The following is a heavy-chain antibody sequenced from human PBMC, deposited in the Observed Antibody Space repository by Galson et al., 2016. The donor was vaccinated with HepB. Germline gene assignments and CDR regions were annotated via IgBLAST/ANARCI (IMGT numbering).Heavy chain of an antibody. CDR1: GYSFSNYW. D-gene: IGHD3-9*01. Sequence: QSGAEVKKPGESLKISCKGSGYSFSNYWIVWVRQMPGKGLEWMGIIFPDDSDSKYSPSFEGHVTISADKSINTVYLQWTSLRASDTAMYYCARLGFDLSTGSPPGWFDPGAREPWSPSP. V-gene: IGHV5-51*01. J-gene: IGHJ5*02. CDR3: ARLGFDLSTGSPPGWFDP. CDR2: IFPDDSDS.